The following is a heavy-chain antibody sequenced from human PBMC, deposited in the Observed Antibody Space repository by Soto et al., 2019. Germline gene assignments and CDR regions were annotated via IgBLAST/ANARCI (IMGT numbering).Heavy chain of an antibody. D-gene: IGHD6-6*01. J-gene: IGHJ6*02. CDR1: GGSFSGYY. CDR3: ARDSSYCYYYYVMDV. Sequence: SETLSLTCGVYGGSFSGYYWSWIRQPPGKGLEWIGEINHSGSTNYNPSLKGRVTISVDTSKNQFSLKLSSVTAADTAVYYCARDSSYCYYYYVMDVWVQGTTVALSS. V-gene: IGHV4-34*01. CDR2: INHSGST.